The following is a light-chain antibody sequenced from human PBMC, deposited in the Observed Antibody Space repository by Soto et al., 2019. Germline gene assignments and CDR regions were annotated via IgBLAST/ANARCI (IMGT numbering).Light chain of an antibody. CDR1: PNSRSR. V-gene: IGKV1-5*01. Sequence: DFQMTQSPSTLSASLGARVPITGPAIPNSRSRLAWFQQKPGKAPKLLIYDTSSLESGVPSMFSGCRSGTEFTLTISRLQPDDFATYYCQQYNSYPPTFGPGTKVDIK. CDR3: QQYNSYPPT. J-gene: IGKJ1*01. CDR2: DTS.